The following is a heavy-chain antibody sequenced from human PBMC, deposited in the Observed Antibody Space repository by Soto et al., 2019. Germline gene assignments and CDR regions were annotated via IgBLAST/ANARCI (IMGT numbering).Heavy chain of an antibody. Sequence: SVKVSCKASGGTFSSYAISWVRQAPGQGLEWMGGIIPIFGTANYAQKFQGRVTITADESTSTAYMELSSLRSEDTAVYYCARSTPYYYDSSGYYYPRSLGYWRQGTLVPVSS. J-gene: IGHJ4*02. D-gene: IGHD3-22*01. CDR3: ARSTPYYYDSSGYYYPRSLGY. V-gene: IGHV1-69*13. CDR2: IIPIFGTA. CDR1: GGTFSSYA.